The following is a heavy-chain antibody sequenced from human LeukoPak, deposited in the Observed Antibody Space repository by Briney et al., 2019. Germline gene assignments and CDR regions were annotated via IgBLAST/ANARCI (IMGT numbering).Heavy chain of an antibody. D-gene: IGHD2-2*01. Sequence: SETLSLTCTVSGGSISSSSYYWGWIRQPPGKGLEWIGSIYYSGSTYYNPSLKSRVTISVDTSKNQFSLKLSSVTAADTAVYYCARVIPVTDQPNWFDPWGQGTLVTVSS. CDR2: IYYSGST. CDR1: GGSISSSSYY. CDR3: ARVIPVTDQPNWFDP. J-gene: IGHJ5*02. V-gene: IGHV4-39*07.